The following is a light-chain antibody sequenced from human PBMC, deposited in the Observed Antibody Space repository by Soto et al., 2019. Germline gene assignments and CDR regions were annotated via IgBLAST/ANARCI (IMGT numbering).Light chain of an antibody. J-gene: IGKJ5*01. CDR3: QQYYSYPIT. V-gene: IGKV1-8*01. CDR1: QGISSY. Sequence: ILMTQSPSSLSASTGDRVTITCRASQGISSYLAWYQQKPGKAPKLLIYAASTLQSGVPSRFSGSGSGTDFTLTISCLQSEDFATYYCQQYYSYPITFGQGTRLEI. CDR2: AAS.